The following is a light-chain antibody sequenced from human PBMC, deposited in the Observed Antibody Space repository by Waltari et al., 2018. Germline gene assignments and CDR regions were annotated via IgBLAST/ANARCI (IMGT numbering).Light chain of an antibody. J-gene: IGLJ3*02. Sequence: QSALAQPRSVSGSPGQSVTISCTGTSSDVGYNYVSWYQQHPGKVPKLMIYDVNKRPSGVPDRCSGSRSGNTASLTISGLQTEDEADYYCCSYAGGYTLGVFGGGTKVTVL. CDR3: CSYAGGYTLGV. CDR1: SSDVGYNY. V-gene: IGLV2-11*01. CDR2: DVN.